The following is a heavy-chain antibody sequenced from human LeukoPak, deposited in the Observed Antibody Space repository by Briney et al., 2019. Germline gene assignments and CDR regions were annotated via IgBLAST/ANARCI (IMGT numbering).Heavy chain of an antibody. J-gene: IGHJ5*02. CDR3: ARDSSSWRYNWFDP. D-gene: IGHD6-13*01. CDR2: IKQDGSEK. CDR1: GFTFSSYW. Sequence: GGSLRLSCAASGFTFSSYWMSWVRQAPGKGLEWVANIKQDGSEKYYVDSVKGRFTISRDNAKNSLYLQMNSLRAEDTAVYYCARDSSSWRYNWFDPWGQGTPVTVSS. V-gene: IGHV3-7*01.